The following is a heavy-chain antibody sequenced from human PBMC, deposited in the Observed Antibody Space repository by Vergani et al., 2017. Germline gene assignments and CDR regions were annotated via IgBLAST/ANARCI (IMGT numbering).Heavy chain of an antibody. CDR3: ATIGYRRWGYYFDY. J-gene: IGHJ4*02. D-gene: IGHD2-2*02. Sequence: QVQLQESGPGLVKPPGTLSPTAPFPGDPITRNNSWTWFRQPPGKGLEWIGEICHTEATKYSPSLKSRFTVSVDESRNLFSLRLNSVTAADTAVYYCATIGYRRWGYYFDYWGQGILVTVSS. CDR2: ICHTEAT. V-gene: IGHV4-4*03. CDR1: GDPITRNNS.